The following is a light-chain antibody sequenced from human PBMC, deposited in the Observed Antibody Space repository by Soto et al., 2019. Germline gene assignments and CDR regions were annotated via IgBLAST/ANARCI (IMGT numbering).Light chain of an antibody. CDR3: QQYGSSHT. J-gene: IGKJ5*01. V-gene: IGKV3-20*01. CDR1: QSVSSY. CDR2: DAS. Sequence: EIVLTQSPGTLSLSPGERATLSCRASQSVSSYLAWYQQKPGQAPRLLIYDASNRATGIPARFSGSGSGAYFNLTISRLEPADFGVYYCQQYGSSHTFGQGTRLEIK.